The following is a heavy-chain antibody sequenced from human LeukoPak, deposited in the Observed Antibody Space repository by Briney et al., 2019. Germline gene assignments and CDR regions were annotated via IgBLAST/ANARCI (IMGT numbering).Heavy chain of an antibody. V-gene: IGHV3-21*01. CDR2: ISSSSSYI. J-gene: IGHJ6*02. CDR3: ARVPIVVVPAVNTNYYYYGMGV. CDR1: GFTFSSYS. D-gene: IGHD2-2*01. Sequence: GGSLRLSCAASGFTFSSYSMNWVRQAPGKGLEWVSSISSSSSYIYYADSVKGRFTISRDNAKNSLYLQMNSLRAEDTAVYYCARVPIVVVPAVNTNYYYYGMGVWGQGTTVTVSS.